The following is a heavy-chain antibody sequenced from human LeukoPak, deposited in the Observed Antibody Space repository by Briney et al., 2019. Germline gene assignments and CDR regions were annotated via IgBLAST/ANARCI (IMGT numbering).Heavy chain of an antibody. CDR3: ASQGVVSYYFDY. Sequence: ASVKVSCKASGYTFTSYDINWVRQATGQGLEWMGWMNPHSGNTAYAQKFQGRVTMTRDTSTSTVYMELSSLRSEDTAVYYCASQGVVSYYFDYWGQGTLVTVSS. CDR2: MNPHSGNT. V-gene: IGHV1-8*02. D-gene: IGHD3-22*01. CDR1: GYTFTSYD. J-gene: IGHJ4*02.